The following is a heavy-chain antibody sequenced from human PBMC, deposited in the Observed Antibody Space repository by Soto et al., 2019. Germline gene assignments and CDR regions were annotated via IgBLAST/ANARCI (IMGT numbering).Heavy chain of an antibody. CDR2: ISWNSGSI. J-gene: IGHJ6*02. D-gene: IGHD3-3*01. Sequence: EVQLVESGGGLVQPGRSLRLSCAASGFTFDDYAMHWVRQAPGKGLEWVSGISWNSGSIGYADSVKGRFTISRDNAKNSLYLQMNSLRAEDTALYYCAKDIADFWSGMDVWGQGTTVTVSS. CDR3: AKDIADFWSGMDV. V-gene: IGHV3-9*01. CDR1: GFTFDDYA.